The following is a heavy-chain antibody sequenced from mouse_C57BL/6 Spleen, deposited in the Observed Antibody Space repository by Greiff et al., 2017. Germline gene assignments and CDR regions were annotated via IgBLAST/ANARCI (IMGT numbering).Heavy chain of an antibody. Sequence: QVQLQQSDAELVKPGASVKISCKVSGYTFTDHTIHWMKQRPEQGLEWIGYIYPRVGSTKYNEKFKGKATLTADKSSSTAYMQLNSLTSEDAAGYLCAKELRRVDFDYWGQGTTLTVSS. CDR1: GYTFTDHT. V-gene: IGHV1-78*01. CDR2: IYPRVGST. D-gene: IGHD2-12*01. J-gene: IGHJ2*01. CDR3: AKELRRVDFDY.